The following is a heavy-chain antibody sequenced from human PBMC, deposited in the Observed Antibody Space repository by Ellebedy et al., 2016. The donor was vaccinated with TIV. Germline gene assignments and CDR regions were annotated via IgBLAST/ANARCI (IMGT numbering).Heavy chain of an antibody. V-gene: IGHV3-30*03. J-gene: IGHJ4*02. CDR3: ARDNNGSIDH. CDR2: IANDESGR. CDR1: GFAFSSYA. Sequence: GESLKISCAASGFAFSSYAMHCVRQAPGKGLEWVAVIANDESGRHYADSVKGRFTISRDDARNKLYLQMDNLRAEDTALYYCARDNNGSIDHWGQGTLVTVSS. D-gene: IGHD1-14*01.